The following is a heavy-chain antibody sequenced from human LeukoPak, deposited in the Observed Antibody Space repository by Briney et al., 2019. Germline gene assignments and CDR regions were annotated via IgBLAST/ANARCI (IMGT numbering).Heavy chain of an antibody. Sequence: ASVKVSCKVSGYTLTELSMHWVRQAPGKGLEWMGGFDPEDGETIYAQKFQGRVTMTEDTSTDTAYMELSSLRSEDTAVYYCEKVGLSQYSDFWSGFYRNYYSYGRAVWGKGPRFTVSS. D-gene: IGHD3-3*01. J-gene: IGHJ6*04. V-gene: IGHV1-24*01. CDR1: GYTLTELS. CDR3: EKVGLSQYSDFWSGFYRNYYSYGRAV. CDR2: FDPEDGET.